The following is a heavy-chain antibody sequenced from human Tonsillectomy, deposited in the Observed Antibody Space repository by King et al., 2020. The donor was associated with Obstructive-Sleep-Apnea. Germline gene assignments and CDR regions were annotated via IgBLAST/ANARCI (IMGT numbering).Heavy chain of an antibody. CDR3: ARSTYYYYGMDV. Sequence: VQLQESGPGLVKPSETLSLTCTVSGGSISSYYWSWIRQPPGKGLEWIGYIYYSGSTNYNPSLNGRVTISVDTSKNQFSPKLSSVTAADTAVYYCARSTYYYYGMDVWGQGTTVTVSS. J-gene: IGHJ6*02. V-gene: IGHV4-59*08. CDR1: GGSISSYY. CDR2: IYYSGST.